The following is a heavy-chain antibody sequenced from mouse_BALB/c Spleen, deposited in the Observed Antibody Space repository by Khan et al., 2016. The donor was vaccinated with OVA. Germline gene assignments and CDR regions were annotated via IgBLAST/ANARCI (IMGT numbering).Heavy chain of an antibody. Sequence: VQLKESGPELMKPGASVKISCKASGYSFTSYYIHWIMQSHGKSLEWIGYIDPFSGGITYNQNFKGKATLTVDKSSSTAYIYFSNLTSEDSAVYYCTRHGYVAWFTYWGQGTLVTVSA. CDR3: TRHGYVAWFTY. D-gene: IGHD2-2*01. J-gene: IGHJ3*01. CDR1: GYSFTSYY. V-gene: IGHV1S135*01. CDR2: IDPFSGGI.